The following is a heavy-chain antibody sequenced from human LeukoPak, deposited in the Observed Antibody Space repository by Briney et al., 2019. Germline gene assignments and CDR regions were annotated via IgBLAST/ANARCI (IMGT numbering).Heavy chain of an antibody. CDR2: SKNKANNYIT. Sequence: GGSLRLSCAASGFTFSDHYVDWVRQAPGKGLEWVGRSKNKANNYITQYAAFVQGRFTISRDNSKNSLYLQINSLKTEDTAVYYCARDSSGQGDYWGQGTLVTVSS. D-gene: IGHD3-22*01. J-gene: IGHJ4*02. CDR3: ARDSSGQGDY. CDR1: GFTFSDHY. V-gene: IGHV3-72*01.